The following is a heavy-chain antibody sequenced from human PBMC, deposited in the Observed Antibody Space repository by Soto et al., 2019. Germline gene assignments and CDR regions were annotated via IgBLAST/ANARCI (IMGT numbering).Heavy chain of an antibody. D-gene: IGHD6-13*01. CDR1: GFTFSSYA. CDR3: AKVGIAAVGSSY. V-gene: IGHV3-23*01. Sequence: EVQLLESGGGLVQPGGSLRLSCAASGFTFSSYAMSWVRQAPGKGLEWVSAISGSGGSTYYADSVKGRFTISRGNSKNTVHLQMNNPRNEDTAVYYCAKVGIAAVGSSYWGQGTLVTVSS. CDR2: ISGSGGST. J-gene: IGHJ1*01.